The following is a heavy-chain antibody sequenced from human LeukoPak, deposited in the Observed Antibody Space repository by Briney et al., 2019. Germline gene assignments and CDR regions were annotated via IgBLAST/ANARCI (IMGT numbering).Heavy chain of an antibody. CDR1: GYSISSDFY. CDR2: IYHDETT. V-gene: IGHV4-38-2*01. Sequence: SETLSLTCAVSGYSISSDFYWGWVRQPPGKGLEWVGSIYHDETTYYNPSLKSRVTISLDTSRKQFSLNLASVTAADTAIYYCANADTEDYFDSWGQGTLITVSS. J-gene: IGHJ4*02. D-gene: IGHD3-16*01. CDR3: ANADTEDYFDS.